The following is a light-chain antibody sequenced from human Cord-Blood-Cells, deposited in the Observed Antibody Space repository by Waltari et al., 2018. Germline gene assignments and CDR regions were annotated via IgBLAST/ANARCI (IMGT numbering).Light chain of an antibody. J-gene: IGLJ2*01. Sequence: QTDLTQPASAAGSPLPQNTITFAGTSSEAASNNNFSWYQHPPGKAPKLMIYDVSTRPSGVSNRFSGSKSGNTASLTISGLQAEDEADYYCSSYTSSSTVVFGGGTKLTVL. CDR1: SSEAASNNN. V-gene: IGLV2-14*03. CDR3: SSYTSSSTVV. CDR2: DVS.